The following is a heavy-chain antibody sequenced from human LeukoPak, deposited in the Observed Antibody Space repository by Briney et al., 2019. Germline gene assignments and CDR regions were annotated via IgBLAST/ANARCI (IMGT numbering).Heavy chain of an antibody. Sequence: GGSLRLSCAASGFTFSSYEMNWVRQAPGKGLEWVSYISSSGSTIYYADSVKGRSTISRDNAKNSLYLQMNSLRAEDTAVYYCAREGVANWFDPWGQGTLVTVSS. V-gene: IGHV3-48*03. J-gene: IGHJ5*02. CDR1: GFTFSSYE. D-gene: IGHD3-3*01. CDR3: AREGVANWFDP. CDR2: ISSSGSTI.